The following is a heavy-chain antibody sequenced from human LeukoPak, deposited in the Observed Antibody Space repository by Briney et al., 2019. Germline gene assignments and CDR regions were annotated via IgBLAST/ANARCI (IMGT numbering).Heavy chain of an antibody. D-gene: IGHD1-1*01. Sequence: PGGSLTLSCAASGFTLSSYEMKWVRGAPGGGLEWVSYISSGGSTIYYADSGKGRFTISRDNSKNTLYLQMNSLRVEDTAVYYCAKGHLWYNWNDELFDYWGQGTLVTVSS. J-gene: IGHJ4*02. CDR2: ISSGGSTI. CDR3: AKGHLWYNWNDELFDY. CDR1: GFTLSSYE. V-gene: IGHV3-48*03.